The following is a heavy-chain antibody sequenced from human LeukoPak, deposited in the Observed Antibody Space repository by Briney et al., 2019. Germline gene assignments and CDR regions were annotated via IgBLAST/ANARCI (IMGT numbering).Heavy chain of an antibody. CDR2: IYYSGST. CDR3: ARHPVFYYFDY. V-gene: IGHV4-59*08. CDR1: GGSISSYY. Sequence: SETLSLTCTVSGGSISSYYWRWIWQPPGKGLEGIGYIYYSGSTNYNPSLKSRVTISVDTSKNQFSLKLSSVTAADTVVYYCARHPVFYYFDYWGQGTLVTVSS. J-gene: IGHJ4*02.